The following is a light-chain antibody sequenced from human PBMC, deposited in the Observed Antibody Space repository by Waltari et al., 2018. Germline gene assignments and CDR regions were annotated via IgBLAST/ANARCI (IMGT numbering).Light chain of an antibody. CDR1: QSLLDSEDGNTY. Sequence: DIVMTQTPLSLPFTLGEPASISCKSSQSLLDSEDGNTYLEWYLQRPGQSPQLLIYEVSNRASGVPDRFSGSGSDTDFTLKISRVEAEDVGVYYCMQALEFPLTFGGGTKVEIK. J-gene: IGKJ4*01. V-gene: IGKV2-40*01. CDR2: EVS. CDR3: MQALEFPLT.